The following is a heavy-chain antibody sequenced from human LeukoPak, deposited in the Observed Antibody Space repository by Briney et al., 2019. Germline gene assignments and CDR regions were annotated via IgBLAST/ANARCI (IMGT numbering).Heavy chain of an antibody. CDR1: GFSFSSHW. V-gene: IGHV3-7*03. CDR3: AKDWGEYFDYVWGSFTSFDF. D-gene: IGHD3-16*01. Sequence: PGGSLRLSCAASGFSFSSHWMSWVRQAPGKGLEWVANINQDGREKQYVDSVKGRFTISRDNAKNTLYLQMNSLRAEDTAVYYCAKDWGEYFDYVWGSFTSFDFWGQGTLVTVSS. CDR2: INQDGREK. J-gene: IGHJ4*02.